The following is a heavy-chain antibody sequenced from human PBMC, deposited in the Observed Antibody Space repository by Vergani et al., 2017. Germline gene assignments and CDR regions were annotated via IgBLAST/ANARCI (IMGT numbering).Heavy chain of an antibody. D-gene: IGHD2-2*03. CDR3: AGLSGYCSSTSCYGWFDP. V-gene: IGHV3-7*03. Sequence: EVQLVESGGGLVQPGGSLRLSCAASGFTFSSYWMSWVRQAPGKGLEWVANIKQDGSEKYYVDSVKGRFTISRDNAKNSLYLQMNSLRAEDTAVYYCAGLSGYCSSTSCYGWFDPWGQGTLVTVSA. J-gene: IGHJ5*02. CDR2: IKQDGSEK. CDR1: GFTFSSYW.